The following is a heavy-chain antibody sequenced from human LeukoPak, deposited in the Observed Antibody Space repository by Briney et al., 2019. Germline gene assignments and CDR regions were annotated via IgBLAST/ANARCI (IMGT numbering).Heavy chain of an antibody. CDR2: ISSYSSYI. Sequence: PGGSLRLSCAASEFTFSSYDMNWVRQAPGKGLEWVSSISSYSSYIYYADSVKGRFTISRDNAKNSLYLQMNSLRAEDTAVYYCANHIAVAGKYAFFDYWGQGTLVTVSS. D-gene: IGHD6-19*01. CDR1: EFTFSSYD. J-gene: IGHJ4*02. V-gene: IGHV3-21*04. CDR3: ANHIAVAGKYAFFDY.